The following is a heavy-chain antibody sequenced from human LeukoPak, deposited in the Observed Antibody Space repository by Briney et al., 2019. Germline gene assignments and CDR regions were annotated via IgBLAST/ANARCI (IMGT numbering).Heavy chain of an antibody. J-gene: IGHJ6*02. CDR2: IYYSGST. CDR1: GGSISSSRYY. D-gene: IGHD2-2*01. V-gene: IGHV4-39*01. CDR3: ATSGYCSSTSCRLDYYYGMDV. Sequence: NPSETLSLTCTVSGGSISSSRYYWGWIRQPPGKGLEWIGSIYYSGSTYYNPSLKSRVTISVDTSKNQFSLKLSSVTAADTAVYYCATSGYCSSTSCRLDYYYGMDVWGQGTTVTVSS.